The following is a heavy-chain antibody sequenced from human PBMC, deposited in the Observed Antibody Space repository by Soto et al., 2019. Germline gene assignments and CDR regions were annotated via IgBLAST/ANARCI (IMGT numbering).Heavy chain of an antibody. D-gene: IGHD1-1*01. CDR3: ARWIGAGTTWGKKYYFDY. CDR1: GGTFSSYT. V-gene: IGHV1-69*02. J-gene: IGHJ4*02. CDR2: IIPILGIA. Sequence: ASVKVSCKASGGTFSSYTISWVRQAPGQGLEWMGRIIPILGIANYAQKFQGRVTITADKSTSTAYMELSSLRSEDTAVYYCARWIGAGTTWGKKYYFDYWGQGTLVTVSS.